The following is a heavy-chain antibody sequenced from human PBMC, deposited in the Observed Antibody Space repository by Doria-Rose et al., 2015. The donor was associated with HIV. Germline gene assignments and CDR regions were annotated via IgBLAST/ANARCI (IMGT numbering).Heavy chain of an antibody. V-gene: IGHV2-26*01. D-gene: IGHD6-13*01. CDR1: GVSLSSPGMG. CDR2: IFSNDVR. CDR3: ARIKSSRWYHKYYFDF. Sequence: SGPVLVKPTETLTLTCTVSGVSLSSPGMGVSWIRQPPGKALEWLANIFSNDVRSYNTSLKSRITISRGTYNTQVVLTMTDMDPVDTATYYCARIKSSRWYHKYYFDFWGQGTLVIVSA. J-gene: IGHJ4*02.